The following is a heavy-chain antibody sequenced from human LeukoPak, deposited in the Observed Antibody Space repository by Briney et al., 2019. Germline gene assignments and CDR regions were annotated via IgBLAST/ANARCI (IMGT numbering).Heavy chain of an antibody. CDR2: IYYSGST. CDR3: ARTRWVVVAATYAPNSYYYYYMDV. CDR1: GGSISSSSYY. V-gene: IGHV4-39*01. J-gene: IGHJ6*03. Sequence: PSETLSLTCTVSGGSISSSSYYWGWIRQPPGKGLEWIGSIYYSGSTYDNPSLKSRVTISVDTSKNQFSLKLSSVTAADTAVYYCARTRWVVVAATYAPNSYYYYYMDVWGKGTTVTISS. D-gene: IGHD2-15*01.